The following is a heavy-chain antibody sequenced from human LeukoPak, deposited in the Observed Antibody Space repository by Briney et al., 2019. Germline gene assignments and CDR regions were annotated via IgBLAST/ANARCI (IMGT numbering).Heavy chain of an antibody. V-gene: IGHV3-23*01. CDR1: GYTFSSYA. D-gene: IGHD4-17*01. J-gene: IGHJ2*01. CDR3: AKSWVTTSVWYFDL. CDR2: ISGSGGST. Sequence: GGSLRLSCAASGYTFSSYAVSWVGQALGKGLEWVSAISGSGGSTYYADSVKGRFTISRDNSKNTLYLQMNSLRAEDTAVYYCAKSWVTTSVWYFDLWGRGALVTVSS.